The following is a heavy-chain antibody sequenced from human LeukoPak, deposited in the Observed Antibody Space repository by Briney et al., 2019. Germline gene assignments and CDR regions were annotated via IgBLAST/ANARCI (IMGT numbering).Heavy chain of an antibody. V-gene: IGHV3-21*01. J-gene: IGHJ4*02. CDR1: GFTFSSYS. CDR2: ISSSSSYI. CDR3: SDRGSFSEVFDY. Sequence: GGSLRLSCAASGFTFSSYSMNWVRQAPGKGLEWVSSISSSSSYIYYADSVKGRFTISRDNAKNQMYLQMNRLRAEDTAVYYCSDRGSFSEVFDYWGQGTLVTVSS. D-gene: IGHD1-26*01.